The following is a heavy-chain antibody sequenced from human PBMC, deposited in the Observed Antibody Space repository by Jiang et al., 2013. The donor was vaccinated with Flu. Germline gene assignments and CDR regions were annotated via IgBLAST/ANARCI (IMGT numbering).Heavy chain of an antibody. J-gene: IGHJ3*02. D-gene: IGHD6-19*01. CDR2: DPSDSYT. CDR1: GYSLPATG. Sequence: LRISCKGSGYSLPATGSAGCARCPGKAWMDGKIDPSDSYTNYSPSFQGHVTISADKSISTAYLQWSSLKASDTAIYYCARIGNSGWHDGGTFDIWGQGTMVTVSS. CDR3: ARIGNSGWHDGGTFDI. V-gene: IGHV5-10-1*01.